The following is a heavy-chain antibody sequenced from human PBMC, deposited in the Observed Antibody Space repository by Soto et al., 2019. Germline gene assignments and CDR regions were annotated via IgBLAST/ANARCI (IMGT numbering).Heavy chain of an antibody. J-gene: IGHJ4*02. CDR1: GFTVSNNN. Sequence: VQLVESGGGLIQPGGSLRLSCAASGFTVSNNNMTGVRQAAGKGLELVSFVHGGGSTSYADSVKGRFTISRDNSKNTLYLQMDSLRAEDTAIYYCAGRLTTAASLDYWGRGTLVTVSS. V-gene: IGHV3-53*01. D-gene: IGHD3-16*01. CDR3: AGRLTTAASLDY. CDR2: VHGGGST.